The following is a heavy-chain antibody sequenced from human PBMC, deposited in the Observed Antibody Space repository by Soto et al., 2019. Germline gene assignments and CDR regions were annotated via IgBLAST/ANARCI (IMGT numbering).Heavy chain of an antibody. CDR1: GGSFSGYY. CDR3: ARDPWWTRYYGMDV. Sequence: TLSLTCAVYGGSFSGYYWSWIRQPPGKGLEWIGEINHSGSTNYNPSLKSRVTISVDTSKNQFSLKLSSVTAADTAVYYCARDPWWTRYYGMDVWGQRTTVTVSS. D-gene: IGHD2-8*02. J-gene: IGHJ6*02. V-gene: IGHV4-34*01. CDR2: INHSGST.